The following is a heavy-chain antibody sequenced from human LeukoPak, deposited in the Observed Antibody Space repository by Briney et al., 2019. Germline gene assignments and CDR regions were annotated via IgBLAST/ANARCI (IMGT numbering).Heavy chain of an antibody. CDR1: GYTLTELS. V-gene: IGHV1-24*01. D-gene: IGHD2-2*01. Sequence: ASVKVSCKVSGYTLTELSMQWVRQAPGKGLEWMGGFDPEDGETIYAQKFQGRVTMTEDTSTDTAYMELSSLRSEDTAVYYCATDGYRHQLLNWFDPWGQGTLVTVSS. J-gene: IGHJ5*02. CDR3: ATDGYRHQLLNWFDP. CDR2: FDPEDGET.